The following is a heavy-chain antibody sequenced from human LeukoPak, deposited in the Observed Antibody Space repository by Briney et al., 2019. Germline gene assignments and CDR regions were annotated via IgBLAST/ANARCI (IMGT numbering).Heavy chain of an antibody. J-gene: IGHJ4*02. CDR2: IKSNADGGTP. V-gene: IGHV3-15*01. D-gene: IGHD2/OR15-2a*01. CDR3: TTFYHEYSPY. CDR1: GLSFMNAW. Sequence: PGGSLRLSCAASGLSFMNAWMIWVRQAPGKGPYWVGRIKSNADGGTPDYAAPARGRFTISRDDSKNTLYLQMNSLKTEDTAVYYCTTFYHEYSPYWGRGTLVTVSS.